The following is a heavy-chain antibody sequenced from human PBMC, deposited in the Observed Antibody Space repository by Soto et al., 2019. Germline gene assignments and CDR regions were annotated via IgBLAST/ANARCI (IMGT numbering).Heavy chain of an antibody. Sequence: SETLSLTCAVSGGSISSGGYSWSWIRQPPGKGLEWIGYIYHSGSTYYNPSLKSRVTISVDRSKNQFSLKLSSVTAADTAVYYCARAVPTTVTIRAVVSDAGDNWFDPWGQGTLVTVSS. J-gene: IGHJ5*02. CDR3: ARAVPTTVTIRAVVSDAGDNWFDP. D-gene: IGHD4-17*01. V-gene: IGHV4-30-2*01. CDR2: IYHSGST. CDR1: GGSISSGGYS.